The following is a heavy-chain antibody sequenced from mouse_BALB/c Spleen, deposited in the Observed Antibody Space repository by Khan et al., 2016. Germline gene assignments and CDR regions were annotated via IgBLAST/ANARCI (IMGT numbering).Heavy chain of an antibody. J-gene: IGHJ2*01. CDR1: SFNIKDTY. CDR3: ASLLLRFHY. D-gene: IGHD1-1*01. V-gene: IGHV14-3*02. CDR2: IDPANGNT. Sequence: VQLKQSGAELVKPGASVKLSCTTSSFNIKDTYMHWVKQRPEQGLEWIGRIDPANGNTKYDPKFQGKATITADTSSNTAYLQLSSLTSEDTAVYYCASLLLRFHYWGQGTTLTVSS.